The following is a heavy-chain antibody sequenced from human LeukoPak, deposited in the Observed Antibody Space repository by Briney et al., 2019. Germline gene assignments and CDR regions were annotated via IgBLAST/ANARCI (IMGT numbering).Heavy chain of an antibody. CDR2: IIPIFGTA. CDR1: GGTFSSYA. J-gene: IGHJ4*02. V-gene: IGHV1-69*05. D-gene: IGHD6-13*01. CDR3: ARVAGIAAASDY. Sequence: ASVKVSCKASGGTFSSYAISWVRQAPGQGLEWMGRIIPIFGTANYAQKFQGRVTITTDESTSTAYMELSSLRSEDTAVYYCARVAGIAAASDYWGQGTLVTVSS.